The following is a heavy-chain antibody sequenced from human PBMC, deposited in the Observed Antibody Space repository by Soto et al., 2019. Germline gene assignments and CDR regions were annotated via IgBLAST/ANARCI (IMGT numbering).Heavy chain of an antibody. J-gene: IGHJ3*02. D-gene: IGHD3-22*01. CDR1: GYSFTSYW. Sequence: PGESLKISYKGSGYSFTSYWIGWVRQMPGKGLEWMGRIDPSDSYTRYSPSFQGQVTISADKSISTAYLQWSSLKASDTAMYYCARHRIYYYDSSGSPPDAFDIWGQGTMVTVSS. CDR3: ARHRIYYYDSSGSPPDAFDI. CDR2: IDPSDSYT. V-gene: IGHV5-51*01.